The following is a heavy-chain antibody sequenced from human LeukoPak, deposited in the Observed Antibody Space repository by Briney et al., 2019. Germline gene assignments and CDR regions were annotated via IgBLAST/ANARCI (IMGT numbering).Heavy chain of an antibody. D-gene: IGHD3-9*01. Sequence: ASVKVSCKVSGYTLTELSMHWVRQAPGQGLEWMGIINPSGGSTSYAQKFQGRVTMTRDTSTSTVYMELSSLRSEDTAVYYCARDGGGILTGFESRWFDPWGQGTLVTVSS. V-gene: IGHV1-46*01. CDR2: INPSGGST. CDR3: ARDGGGILTGFESRWFDP. J-gene: IGHJ5*02. CDR1: GYTLTELS.